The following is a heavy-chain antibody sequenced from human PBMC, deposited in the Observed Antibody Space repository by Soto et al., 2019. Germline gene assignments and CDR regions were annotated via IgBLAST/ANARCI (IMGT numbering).Heavy chain of an antibody. CDR1: GYTFTSYY. Sequence: ASVKVSCKASGYTFTSYYMHWVRQAPGQGLEWMGWISVYNGNTNYAQKLQGRVTMTTDTSTSTAYMEVRSLRSDDTAVYYCARDLDWRRYHELSYWGQGTLVTVSS. D-gene: IGHD2-2*01. J-gene: IGHJ4*02. V-gene: IGHV1-18*04. CDR3: ARDLDWRRYHELSY. CDR2: ISVYNGNT.